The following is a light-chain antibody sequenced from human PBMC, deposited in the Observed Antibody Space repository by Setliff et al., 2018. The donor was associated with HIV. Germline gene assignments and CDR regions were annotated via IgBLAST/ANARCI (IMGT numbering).Light chain of an antibody. V-gene: IGLV1-40*01. CDR3: QAYDSSLSGYV. J-gene: IGLJ1*01. CDR2: SFP. Sequence: QSALTQQPSVSGAPGPRVTISCTGSSSNIGAGFDVHWYQQFPGAAPKLLIYSFPNRPSGVPDRFSGSKSGTSASLAIAGLQAEDEADYYCQAYDSSLSGYVFGTGTKVTVL. CDR1: SSNIGAGFD.